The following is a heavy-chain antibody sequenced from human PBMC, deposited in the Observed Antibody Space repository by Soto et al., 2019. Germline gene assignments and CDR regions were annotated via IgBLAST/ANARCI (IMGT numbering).Heavy chain of an antibody. V-gene: IGHV3-30-3*01. Sequence: QVQLVESGGGVVQPGRSLRLSCAASGFTFSSYAMHWVRQAPGKGLEWVAIISYDGSNKYYADSVKGRFTISRDNSKNTPYLQMNSLRAEDTAVYYCARGGLRFLEWLAYSMDVWGQGTTVTVSS. J-gene: IGHJ6*02. CDR3: ARGGLRFLEWLAYSMDV. CDR1: GFTFSSYA. D-gene: IGHD3-3*01. CDR2: ISYDGSNK.